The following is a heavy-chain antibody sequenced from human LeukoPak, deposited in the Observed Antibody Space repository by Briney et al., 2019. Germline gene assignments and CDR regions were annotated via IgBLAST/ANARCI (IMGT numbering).Heavy chain of an antibody. CDR3: ARENYRGSFDY. Sequence: GGSLRLSCAASGFTFSSYGMHWVRQAPGKGLEWVAFIRDDGSNKYYADSVKGRFAISRDNSKNTLYLQMNSLRAEDTAVYYCARENYRGSFDYWGQGTLVTASS. J-gene: IGHJ4*02. V-gene: IGHV3-30*02. CDR1: GFTFSSYG. CDR2: IRDDGSNK. D-gene: IGHD4-11*01.